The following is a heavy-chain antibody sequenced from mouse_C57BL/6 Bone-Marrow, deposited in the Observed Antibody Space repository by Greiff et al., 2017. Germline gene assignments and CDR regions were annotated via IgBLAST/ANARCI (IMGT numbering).Heavy chain of an antibody. D-gene: IGHD2-4*01. V-gene: IGHV1-81*01. J-gene: IGHJ2*01. CDR2: IYPRSGNT. CDR3: ARRIYYDSRQRKDFDY. Sequence: VQLQQSGAELARPGASVKLSCKASGYTFTSYGISWVKQRTGQGLEWIGEIYPRSGNTYYNEKFKGKATLTADKSSSTAYMELRSLTSEDSAVYFCARRIYYDSRQRKDFDYWGQGTTLTVSS. CDR1: GYTFTSYG.